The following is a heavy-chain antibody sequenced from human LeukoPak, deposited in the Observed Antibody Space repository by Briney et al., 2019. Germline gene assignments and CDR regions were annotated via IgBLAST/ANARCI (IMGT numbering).Heavy chain of an antibody. Sequence: SETLSLTRAVYGGSFSGYYWSWIRQPPGKGLEWIGEINHSGSTNYNPSLKSRVTISVDTSKNQFSLKLSSVTAADTAVYYCARRGTVTQVFDYWGQGTLVTVSS. D-gene: IGHD4-17*01. CDR2: INHSGST. CDR3: ARRGTVTQVFDY. CDR1: GGSFSGYY. V-gene: IGHV4-34*01. J-gene: IGHJ4*02.